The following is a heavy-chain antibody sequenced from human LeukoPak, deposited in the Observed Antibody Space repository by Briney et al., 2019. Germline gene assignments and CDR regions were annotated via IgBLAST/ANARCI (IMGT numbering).Heavy chain of an antibody. CDR1: GGPLGGYY. Sequence: PSETLSLTCAVYGGPLGGYYWSGFRKPPGKGLEWIGEINHSGSTNYNPSLKSRVTISVDTSKNQFSLKLSSVTAADTAVYYCARGPGVDTAMVQPPSPKFDYWGQGTLVTVSS. CDR3: ARGPGVDTAMVQPPSPKFDY. CDR2: INHSGST. D-gene: IGHD5-18*01. V-gene: IGHV4-34*01. J-gene: IGHJ4*02.